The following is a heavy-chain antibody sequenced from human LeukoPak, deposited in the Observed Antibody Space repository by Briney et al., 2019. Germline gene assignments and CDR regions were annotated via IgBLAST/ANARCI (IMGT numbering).Heavy chain of an antibody. V-gene: IGHV3-48*02. D-gene: IGHD3-9*01. J-gene: IGHJ4*02. CDR2: IRTTAEGAKYA. CDR3: ATDQRYAFDY. Sequence: GGSLRLSCATSGFSLTDYPMNWVRQAPGKGLEWISNIRTTAEGAKYAYYADSVKGRLTIPRDDGENTPYLHMNSLRDDDTAVYYCATDQRYAFDYWGQGILVTVSS. CDR1: GFSLTDYP.